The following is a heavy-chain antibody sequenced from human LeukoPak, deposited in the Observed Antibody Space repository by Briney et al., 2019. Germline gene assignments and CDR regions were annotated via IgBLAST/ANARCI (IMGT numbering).Heavy chain of an antibody. CDR2: INPNSGGT. CDR1: GYTFTGYY. J-gene: IGHJ4*02. V-gene: IGHV1-2*02. Sequence: ASVKVSCKASGYTFTGYYMHWVRQAPGQGLEWMGWINPNSGGTNYAQKFQGRVTMTRDTSISTAYMELSRLRSDDTAEYYCARLYYYDSSGYYFPFDYWGQGTLVTVSS. CDR3: ARLYYYDSSGYYFPFDY. D-gene: IGHD3-22*01.